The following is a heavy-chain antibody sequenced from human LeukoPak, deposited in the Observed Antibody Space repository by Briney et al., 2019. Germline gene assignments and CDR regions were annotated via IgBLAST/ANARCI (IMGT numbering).Heavy chain of an antibody. D-gene: IGHD7-27*01. CDR2: ITTSGDAI. Sequence: GGSLRLSCAASGFTFSSYSMNWVRQAPGKGLEWISYITTSGDAIYYADSVKGRFTISRDSAKNSLYLQMNSLTDEDTALYYCVRGKDWGFDYWGQGTLVTVSS. CDR3: VRGKDWGFDY. J-gene: IGHJ4*02. V-gene: IGHV3-48*02. CDR1: GFTFSSYS.